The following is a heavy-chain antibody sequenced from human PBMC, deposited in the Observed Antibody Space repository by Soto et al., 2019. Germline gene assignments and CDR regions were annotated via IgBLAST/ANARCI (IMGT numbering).Heavy chain of an antibody. CDR1: GGSISSGDYY. CDR2: IYYSGST. V-gene: IGHV4-31*03. Sequence: QVQLQESGPGLVKPSQTLSLTCTVSGGSISSGDYYWSGIRQHPGKGLEWIGYIYYSGSTYYNPSLKSRITISVDTSKNQFSLKLSSVTAADTAVYYCARDAVVTPTRAGFDIWAHGTMVTVSS. J-gene: IGHJ3*02. D-gene: IGHD2-21*02. CDR3: ARDAVVTPTRAGFDI.